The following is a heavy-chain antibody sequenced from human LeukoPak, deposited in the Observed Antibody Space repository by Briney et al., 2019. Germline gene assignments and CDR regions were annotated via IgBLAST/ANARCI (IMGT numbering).Heavy chain of an antibody. CDR3: ARGDLVVRGVIWFDP. D-gene: IGHD3-10*01. CDR2: INPNSGGT. Sequence: ASVKVSCKASGYTFTGYYMHWVRQAPGQGLEWMEWINPNSGGTNYAQKFQGRVTMTRDTSISTAYMELSRLRSDDTAVYYCARGDLVVRGVIWFDPWGQGTLVTVSS. V-gene: IGHV1-2*02. CDR1: GYTFTGYY. J-gene: IGHJ5*02.